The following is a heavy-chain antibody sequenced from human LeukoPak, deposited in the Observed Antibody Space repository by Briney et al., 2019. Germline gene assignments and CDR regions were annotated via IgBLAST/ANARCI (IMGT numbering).Heavy chain of an antibody. J-gene: IGHJ4*02. D-gene: IGHD1-14*01. CDR2: ITSDGGGT. CDR1: GFTFSTSA. Sequence: PGGSLILSCAASGFTFSTSAMNWVRQAPGKGLEYVSAITSDGGGTYYANSVKGGFTVSRDNSKNTLYLHMGSLRTEDMALYYCARGHNSLSGVGDYWGQGTVVTVSS. V-gene: IGHV3-64*01. CDR3: ARGHNSLSGVGDY.